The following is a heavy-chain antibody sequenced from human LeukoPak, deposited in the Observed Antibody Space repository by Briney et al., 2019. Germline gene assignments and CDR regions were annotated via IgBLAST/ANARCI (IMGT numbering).Heavy chain of an antibody. CDR1: GYTFTSYY. Sequence: EASVKVSCKASGYTFTSYYMHWVRQAPGQGLEWMGIINPSGGSTSYAQEFQGRVTMTRDMSTSTVYMELSSLRSEDTAVYYCARGMSVRKSGYDFISALYFDYWGQGTLVTVSS. CDR2: INPSGGST. V-gene: IGHV1-46*01. D-gene: IGHD5-12*01. CDR3: ARGMSVRKSGYDFISALYFDY. J-gene: IGHJ4*02.